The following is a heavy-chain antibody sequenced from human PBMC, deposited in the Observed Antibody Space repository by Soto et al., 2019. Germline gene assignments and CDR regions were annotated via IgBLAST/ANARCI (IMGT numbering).Heavy chain of an antibody. V-gene: IGHV1-2*04. J-gene: IGHJ4*02. CDR1: GYTFTGYY. CDR2: INPNSGGT. CDR3: ARNLAGTPLDFDY. Sequence: QVQLVQSGAEVKKPGASVKVSCKASGYTFTGYYMHWVRQAPGQGLEWMGWINPNSGGTNYAQKCQGWVTMTRDTSISTAYMELSRLRSDDTAVYYCARNLAGTPLDFDYWGQGTLVTVSS. D-gene: IGHD6-13*01.